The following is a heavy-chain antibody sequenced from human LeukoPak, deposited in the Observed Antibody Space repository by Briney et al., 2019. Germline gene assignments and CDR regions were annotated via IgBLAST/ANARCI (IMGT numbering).Heavy chain of an antibody. V-gene: IGHV4-34*01. J-gene: IGHJ4*02. Sequence: PSETLSLTCAVYGGSFSGYYWSWIRQPPGKGLEWIGEINHSGSTNYNPSLKSRVTMSVDTSKNQFSLKLSSVTAADTAVYYCARDIGSGIVHEYWGQGTPVTVSS. CDR3: ARDIGSGIVHEY. CDR1: GGSFSGYY. D-gene: IGHD3-10*01. CDR2: INHSGST.